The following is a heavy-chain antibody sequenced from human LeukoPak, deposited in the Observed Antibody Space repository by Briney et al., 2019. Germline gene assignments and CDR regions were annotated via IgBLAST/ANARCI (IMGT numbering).Heavy chain of an antibody. V-gene: IGHV1-8*01. D-gene: IGHD6-6*01. CDR1: GYTFTSYD. J-gene: IGHJ5*02. CDR3: ARAGSSIAARRDYNWFDP. CDR2: MNPNSGNT. Sequence: ASVKVSCKASGYTFTSYDINWVRQATGQGLEWMGWMNPNSGNTGYAQKFQGRVTMTRNTSISTAYMELSSLRSEDTAVYYCARAGSSIAARRDYNWFDPWGQGTLVTVSS.